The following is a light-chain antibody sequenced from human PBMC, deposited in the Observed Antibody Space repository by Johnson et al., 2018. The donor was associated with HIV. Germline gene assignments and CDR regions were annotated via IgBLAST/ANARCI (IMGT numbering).Light chain of an antibody. CDR2: DNN. CDR1: SSNIGNNY. J-gene: IGLJ1*01. CDR3: GTWDSSLRAYNYV. Sequence: QSVLTQPPSVSAAPGQKVTISCSGSSSNIGNNYVSWYQQLTGTAPKLLIYDNNKRPSGIPDRFSGSKSGTSATLGITGLQTGDEADYYCGTWDSSLRAYNYVFGSGTKVTVL. V-gene: IGLV1-51*01.